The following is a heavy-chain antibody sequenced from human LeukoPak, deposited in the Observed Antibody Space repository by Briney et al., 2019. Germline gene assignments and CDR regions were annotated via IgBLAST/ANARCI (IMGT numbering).Heavy chain of an antibody. CDR1: GYTFTSYD. V-gene: IGHV1-8*01. J-gene: IGHJ4*02. D-gene: IGHD3-10*01. Sequence: GASVKVSCKASGYTFTSYDINWVRQATGQGLEWMGWMNPNSGNTGYAQKFQGRVTMTRNTSISTAYMELRSLRSDDTAVYYCARDLDYGSGSFDYWGQGTLVTVSS. CDR2: MNPNSGNT. CDR3: ARDLDYGSGSFDY.